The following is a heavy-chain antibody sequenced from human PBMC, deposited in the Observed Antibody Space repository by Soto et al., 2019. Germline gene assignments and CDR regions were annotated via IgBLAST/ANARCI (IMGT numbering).Heavy chain of an antibody. CDR2: MSSSGSYR. V-gene: IGHV3-11*05. CDR1: GFTLSDYY. Sequence: QVQLVESGGGLVKPGGSLRLSCAASGFTLSDYYMSWIRQAPGKGLEWVSYMSSSGSYRNHADSVKGRFTMSRDNGKNSVYLQMNSLRAEDTAVYYCARNGIAVSSSDWYFELWGRGTLVTVSS. CDR3: ARNGIAVSSSDWYFEL. J-gene: IGHJ2*01. D-gene: IGHD6-19*01.